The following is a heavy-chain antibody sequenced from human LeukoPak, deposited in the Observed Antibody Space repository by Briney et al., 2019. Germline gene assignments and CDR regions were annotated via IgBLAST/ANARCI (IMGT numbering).Heavy chain of an antibody. CDR2: IYYSGST. V-gene: IGHV4-31*03. D-gene: IGHD3-10*01. Sequence: SETLSLTCTVSGGSISSGGYYWSWIRQHPGKGLEWIGYIYYSGSTYYNPSLKSRVTISVDTSKNQFSLKLSSVTAADTAVYYCARRHLGDWFDPWGQGTLVTVSS. CDR1: GGSISSGGYY. J-gene: IGHJ5*02. CDR3: ARRHLGDWFDP.